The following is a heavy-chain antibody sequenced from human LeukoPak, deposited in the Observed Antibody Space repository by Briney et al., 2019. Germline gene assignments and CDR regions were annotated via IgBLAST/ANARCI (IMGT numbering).Heavy chain of an antibody. V-gene: IGHV4-59*11. D-gene: IGHD4-17*01. CDR1: GASISNHY. J-gene: IGHJ4*02. CDR3: ARGVYGAYFDY. CDR2: IHSSGYT. Sequence: SETLPLTCTVSGASISNHYWSWIRQSPGKGLEWIGYIHSSGYTEYNPSLKSRLTISVDTSKHQFSLKLNSVTTADTAVYYCARGVYGAYFDYWGQGTLVTVSS.